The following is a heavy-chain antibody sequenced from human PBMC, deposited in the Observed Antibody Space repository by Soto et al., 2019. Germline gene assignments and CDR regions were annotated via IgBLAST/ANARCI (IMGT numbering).Heavy chain of an antibody. D-gene: IGHD3-10*01. J-gene: IGHJ5*02. CDR3: AKLIHGEVPRLLDHDWFDP. Sequence: GGYLRIACAAYGLTFSNYAMSWVRQAPGKGPEWVSSISGRSGSTYYRDSVKGRFTISRDNSNNTLYLQMNSLRAEDTAVYYCAKLIHGEVPRLLDHDWFDPWGQGTLVTVSP. CDR2: ISGRSGST. V-gene: IGHV3-23*01. CDR1: GLTFSNYA.